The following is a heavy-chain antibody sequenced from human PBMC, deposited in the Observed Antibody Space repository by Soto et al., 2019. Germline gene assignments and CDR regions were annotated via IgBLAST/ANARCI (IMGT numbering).Heavy chain of an antibody. CDR3: AKESASRGYCSGGSCQPYYYYMDV. CDR2: ISYDGSNK. J-gene: IGHJ6*03. Sequence: QVQLVESGGGVVQPGRSLRLSCAASGFTFSSYGMHWVRQAPGKGLEWVAVISYDGSNKYYADSVKGRFTISRDNSKNTLYLQRNSLRAEDTAVYYCAKESASRGYCSGGSCQPYYYYMDVWGKGTTVTVSS. CDR1: GFTFSSYG. D-gene: IGHD2-15*01. V-gene: IGHV3-30*18.